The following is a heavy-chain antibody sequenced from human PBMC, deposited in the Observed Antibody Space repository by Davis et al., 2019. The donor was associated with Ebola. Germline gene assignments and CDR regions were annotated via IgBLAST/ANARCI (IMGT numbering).Heavy chain of an antibody. J-gene: IGHJ6*03. V-gene: IGHV3-48*04. CDR2: ISSSSSTI. D-gene: IGHD3-3*01. CDR3: ARDPGKYYDFWSGYYEGYYYYYMDV. Sequence: GESLKISCAASGFTFSSYSMNWVRQAPGKGLEWVSYISSSSSTIYYADSVKGRFTISRDNAKNSLYLQMNSLRAEDTAVYYCARDPGKYYDFWSGYYEGYYYYYMDVWGKGTTVTVSS. CDR1: GFTFSSYS.